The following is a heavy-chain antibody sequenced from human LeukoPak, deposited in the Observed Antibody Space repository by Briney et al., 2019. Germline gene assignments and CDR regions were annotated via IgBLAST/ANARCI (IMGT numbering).Heavy chain of an antibody. D-gene: IGHD3-16*02. CDR1: GFTVSSNY. J-gene: IGHJ4*02. CDR2: IRSSSSNK. CDR3: ARGPYDYVWGSYRYFFEYYFDY. Sequence: GGSLRLSCAASGFTVSSNYMSWVRQAPGKGLEWVSSIRSSSSNKYYADSVKGRFTISRDNAKNSLYLQMNSLRAEDTAVYYCARGPYDYVWGSYRYFFEYYFDYWGQGTLVTVSS. V-gene: IGHV3-21*01.